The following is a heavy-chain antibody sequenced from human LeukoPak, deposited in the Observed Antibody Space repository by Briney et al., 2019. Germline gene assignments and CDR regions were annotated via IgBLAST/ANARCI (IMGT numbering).Heavy chain of an antibody. J-gene: IGHJ4*02. D-gene: IGHD3-22*01. CDR2: IIPMLSIT. Sequence: GASVKVSYKASGVTLITHIFSWVRQAPGQGLEWMGRIIPMLSITNYAQKFQGRVTITADKSTNTPYMELTSLTSEDTAVYFCARHSSRGHYYDFDSWGQGTLVTVSS. CDR1: GVTLITHI. V-gene: IGHV1-69*02. CDR3: ARHSSRGHYYDFDS.